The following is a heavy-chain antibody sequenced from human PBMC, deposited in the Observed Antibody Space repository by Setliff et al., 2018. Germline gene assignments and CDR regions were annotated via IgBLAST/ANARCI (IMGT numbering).Heavy chain of an antibody. CDR3: ARRETYNNFWSGYYAY. CDR1: GGSISSSSYY. CDR2: IYYSGST. V-gene: IGHV4-39*07. J-gene: IGHJ4*02. Sequence: LPETLSLTCTVSGGSISSSSYYWGWVRQPPGKGLEWIGSIYYSGSTYYNPSLKSRVTISVDTSKNQFSLKLSSVTAADTAVYYCARRETYNNFWSGYYAYWGQGTLVTVSS. D-gene: IGHD3-3*01.